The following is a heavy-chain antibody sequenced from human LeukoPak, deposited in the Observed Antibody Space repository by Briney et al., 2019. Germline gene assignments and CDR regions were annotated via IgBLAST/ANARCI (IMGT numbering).Heavy chain of an antibody. V-gene: IGHV1-2*02. Sequence: ASVKVSCEASGYTFTGYYMHWVRQAPGQGLEWMGWINPNSGGTNYAQKFQGRVTMTRDTSVSIAYMELSRLRSDDTAVYYCATVGRVPGAFDIWGQGTMVTVSS. J-gene: IGHJ3*02. D-gene: IGHD4-23*01. CDR3: ATVGRVPGAFDI. CDR1: GYTFTGYY. CDR2: INPNSGGT.